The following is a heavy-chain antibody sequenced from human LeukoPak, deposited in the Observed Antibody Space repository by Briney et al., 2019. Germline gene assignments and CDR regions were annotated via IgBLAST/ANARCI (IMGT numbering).Heavy chain of an antibody. D-gene: IGHD1-26*01. Sequence: PGGSLRLSCAASGFTFSSYSMNWVRQAPGKGLEWVSYISSSSSTIYYADSVKGRFTISRDNAKNSLYLQMNSLRAEDTAVYYCARGGVEAAFDIWGQGTMVTVSS. V-gene: IGHV3-48*01. CDR3: ARGGVEAAFDI. CDR1: GFTFSSYS. J-gene: IGHJ3*02. CDR2: ISSSSSTI.